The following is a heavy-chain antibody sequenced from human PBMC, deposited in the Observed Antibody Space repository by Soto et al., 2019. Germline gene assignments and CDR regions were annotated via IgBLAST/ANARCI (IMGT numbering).Heavy chain of an antibody. CDR2: ISSSSSYI. J-gene: IGHJ6*02. D-gene: IGHD4-4*01. CDR1: GFTFSSYS. CDR3: ARPTTHHYYYYGMDV. Sequence: GGSLRLSCAASGFTFSSYSMNWVRQAPGKGLEWVSSISSSSSYIYYADSVRGRFTISRDNAKNSLYLQMNGLRAEDTAVYYCARPTTHHYYYYGMDVWGQGTTVTVSS. V-gene: IGHV3-21*01.